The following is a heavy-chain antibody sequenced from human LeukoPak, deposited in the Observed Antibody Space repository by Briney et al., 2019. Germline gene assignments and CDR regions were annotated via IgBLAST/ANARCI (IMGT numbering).Heavy chain of an antibody. D-gene: IGHD3-3*01. J-gene: IGHJ6*03. V-gene: IGHV4-34*01. CDR3: ARSSGKWSGDYYYHYMDV. CDR2: FNLGGGT. CDR1: GGSFSGYY. Sequence: SETLSLTCAVYGGSFSGYYWSWIRQPPGRGLEWIGEFNLGGGTNYNPSLKSRLTISVDTSKNQFSLKLSSVTAADTAVYYCARSSGKWSGDYYYHYMDVWGRGTTVTISS.